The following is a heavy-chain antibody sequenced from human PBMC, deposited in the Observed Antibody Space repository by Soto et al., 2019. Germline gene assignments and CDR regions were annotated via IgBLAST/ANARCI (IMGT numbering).Heavy chain of an antibody. CDR2: ITSDGKSK. Sequence: VHLVESGGGLVQPGGSLRLSCAASGFNFSNRWMHWVRQRPAEGLVWVSRITSDGKSKAYAESVKGRFAISRDNAKNTLYLQMNGLTAEDTAVYYCARESGDWPLNWFDPWGQGTLVTVSS. D-gene: IGHD2-21*02. CDR3: ARESGDWPLNWFDP. J-gene: IGHJ5*02. CDR1: GFNFSNRW. V-gene: IGHV3-74*01.